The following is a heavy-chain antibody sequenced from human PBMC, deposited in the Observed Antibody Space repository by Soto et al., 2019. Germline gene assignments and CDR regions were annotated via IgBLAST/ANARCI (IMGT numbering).Heavy chain of an antibody. CDR2: IYYMGIA. V-gene: IGHV4-39*01. Sequence: SETLSLTCTVSGGSISSSSYYWGWIRQTPGKGLEWIGTIYYMGIAYYKPSLRSRVTISIDTSKNQFSLKLSSVTAADTAIYYCARRAYQVIGWFDPWGQGTLVTVSS. CDR3: ARRAYQVIGWFDP. CDR1: GGSISSSSYY. J-gene: IGHJ5*02. D-gene: IGHD2-2*01.